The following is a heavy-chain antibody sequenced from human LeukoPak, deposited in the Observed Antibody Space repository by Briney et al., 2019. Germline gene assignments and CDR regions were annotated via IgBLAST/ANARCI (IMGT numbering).Heavy chain of an antibody. V-gene: IGHV4-34*01. CDR2: INHSGST. CDR1: GGSLSGYY. D-gene: IGHD4-23*01. Sequence: PSETLSLTCAVYGGSLSGYYWSWIRQPPGKGLEWIGEINHSGSTNYNPSLKSRVTISVDTSKNQFSLKLSSVTAADTAVYYCASYRWKRLDYWGQGTLVTVSS. J-gene: IGHJ4*02. CDR3: ASYRWKRLDY.